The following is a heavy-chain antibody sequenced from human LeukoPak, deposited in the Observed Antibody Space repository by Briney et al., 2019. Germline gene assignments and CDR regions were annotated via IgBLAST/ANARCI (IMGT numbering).Heavy chain of an antibody. Sequence: GESLQISCLGSGYSFTSYWIGWVRQVPGKGLEWMGIICPGDSDTRYSPSFQGQVTISVDKSISTAYLQWSSLKASDTAMYYCASQVRWGSNWYYFDYWGQGTLVTVSS. J-gene: IGHJ4*02. V-gene: IGHV5-51*01. CDR1: GYSFTSYW. D-gene: IGHD6-13*01. CDR3: ASQVRWGSNWYYFDY. CDR2: ICPGDSDT.